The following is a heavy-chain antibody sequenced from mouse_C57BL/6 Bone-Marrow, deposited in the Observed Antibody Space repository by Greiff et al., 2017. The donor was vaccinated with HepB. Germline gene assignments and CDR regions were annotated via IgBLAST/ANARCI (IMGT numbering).Heavy chain of an antibody. CDR3: ARTFYYGLGDY. CDR2: ISSGSSTI. D-gene: IGHD1-2*01. V-gene: IGHV5-17*01. Sequence: EVMLVESGGGLVKPGGSLKLSCAASGFTFSDYGMHWVRQAPEKGLEWVAYISSGSSTIYYADTVKGRFTISRDNAKNTLFLQMTSLRSEDTAMYYCARTFYYGLGDYWGQGTSVTVSS. J-gene: IGHJ4*01. CDR1: GFTFSDYG.